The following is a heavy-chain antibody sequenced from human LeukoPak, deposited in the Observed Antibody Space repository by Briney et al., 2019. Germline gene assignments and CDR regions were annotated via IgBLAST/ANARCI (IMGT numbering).Heavy chain of an antibody. J-gene: IGHJ4*02. CDR1: GGSISSYY. Sequence: SETLSLTCTVSGGSISSYYWSWIRQPPGKGLEWIGYMYYTGSTNYNPSLKSRVTISVDMSKNQFSLKLTSVTAADTAVYYCARDRSNYYDGGSFDYWGQGALVTVSS. D-gene: IGHD3-10*02. CDR3: ARDRSNYYDGGSFDY. CDR2: MYYTGST. V-gene: IGHV4-59*01.